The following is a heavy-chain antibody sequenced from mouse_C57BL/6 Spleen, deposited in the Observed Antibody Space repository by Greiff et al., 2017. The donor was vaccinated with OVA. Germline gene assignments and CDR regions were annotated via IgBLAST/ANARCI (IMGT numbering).Heavy chain of an antibody. V-gene: IGHV1-64*01. CDR2: IHPDSGST. J-gene: IGHJ2*01. D-gene: IGHD1-1*01. CDR3: AREDPVVAPCYFDY. CDR1: GYTFTSYW. Sequence: QVQLQQSGAELVKPGASVKLSCKASGYTFTSYWMHWVKQRPGQGLEWIGMIHPDSGSTNYNEKFKSKATLTVDKSSSTAYMQLSSLTSEDSAVYYCAREDPVVAPCYFDYWGQGTTLTVSS.